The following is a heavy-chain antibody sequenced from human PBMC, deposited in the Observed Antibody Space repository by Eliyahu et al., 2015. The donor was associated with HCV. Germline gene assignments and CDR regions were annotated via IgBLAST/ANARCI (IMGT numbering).Heavy chain of an antibody. V-gene: IGHV1-58*01. Sequence: QMQLVQSGPEVKKPGTSVKVSCKASGFTFTSSAVQWVRQARGQRLEWIGWIVVGSGNTNYAQKFQERVTITRDMSTSTAYMELSSLRSEDTAVYYCAAYCGGDCYAGFDYWGQGTLVTVSS. CDR2: IVVGSGNT. D-gene: IGHD2-21*02. CDR1: GFTFTSSA. J-gene: IGHJ4*02. CDR3: AAYCGGDCYAGFDY.